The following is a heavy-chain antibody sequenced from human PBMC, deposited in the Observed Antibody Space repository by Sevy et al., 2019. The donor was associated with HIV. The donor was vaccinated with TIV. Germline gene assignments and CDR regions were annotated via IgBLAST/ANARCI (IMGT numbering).Heavy chain of an antibody. J-gene: IGHJ6*02. D-gene: IGHD6-19*01. Sequence: GRSLRLSCAASGFTFSNYAMNWVRQAPGKGLEWVSAISGSGGTTYDADSVKGRFTISRDKSQNTLYLQMNSLRAEDTAVYYCAKVLARGVAVAGSACGMDVWGQGTTVTVSS. CDR3: AKVLARGVAVAGSACGMDV. CDR2: ISGSGGTT. V-gene: IGHV3-23*01. CDR1: GFTFSNYA.